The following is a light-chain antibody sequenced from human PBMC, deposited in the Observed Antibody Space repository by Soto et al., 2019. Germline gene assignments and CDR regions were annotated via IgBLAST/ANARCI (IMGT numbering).Light chain of an antibody. CDR3: QHSYTMPLA. CDR2: AAS. Sequence: DIQMTQSPSSLSASVGDRVTITCRASQTISSSLNWYQQKPGKAPKLLIYAASSLQSGVPSRFSGSGSGTDFTLTISSLQPEDFATYYCQHSYTMPLAFGGGTKVDIK. V-gene: IGKV1-39*01. J-gene: IGKJ4*01. CDR1: QTISSS.